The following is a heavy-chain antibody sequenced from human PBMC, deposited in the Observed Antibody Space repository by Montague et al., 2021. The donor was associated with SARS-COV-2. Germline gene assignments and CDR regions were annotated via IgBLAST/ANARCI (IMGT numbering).Heavy chain of an antibody. D-gene: IGHD3-9*01. CDR1: GASISSQTYY. CDR3: TRQFYGILTGYFPFFFDX. V-gene: IGHV4-39*01. CDR2: ISYSGST. Sequence: SETLSLTCSVSGASISSQTYYWAWIRQPPGKELEWIGSISYSGSTFYNPSLKSRVTLSVDTSKNQFSLKLRSLSASDTAVYYCTRQFYGILTGYFPFFFDXWGQGTLVTVSS. J-gene: IGHJ4*02.